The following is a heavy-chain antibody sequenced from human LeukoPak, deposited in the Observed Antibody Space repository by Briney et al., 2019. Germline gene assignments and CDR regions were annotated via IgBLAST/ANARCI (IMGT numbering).Heavy chain of an antibody. V-gene: IGHV4-34*01. Sequence: PSETLSLTCAVYGGSFSGYYWSWIRQPPGKGLEWMGEINHSGSTNYNPSLKSRVTISVDTSKNQFSLKLSSVTAADTAVYYCARSKAGGYFPFDYWGQGTLVTVSS. J-gene: IGHJ4*02. CDR1: GGSFSGYY. D-gene: IGHD3-22*01. CDR2: INHSGST. CDR3: ARSKAGGYFPFDY.